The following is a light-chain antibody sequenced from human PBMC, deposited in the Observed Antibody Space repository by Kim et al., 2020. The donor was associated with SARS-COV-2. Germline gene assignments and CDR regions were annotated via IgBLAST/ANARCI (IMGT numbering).Light chain of an antibody. J-gene: IGKJ1*01. CDR3: QHYGTSLWT. CDR2: GAS. V-gene: IGKV3-20*01. CDR1: QSVSSNY. Sequence: EIVLTQSPGTLSLSPGERATLSCRASQSVSSNYLFWYQQKPGQAPRLLIFGASSTATGIPDRFSGSGSGTDFTLTISRLEPEDVAVYYCQHYGTSLWTFGRGTKVDIK.